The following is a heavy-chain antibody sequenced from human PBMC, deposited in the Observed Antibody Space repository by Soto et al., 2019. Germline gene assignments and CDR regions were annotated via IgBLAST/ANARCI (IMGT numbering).Heavy chain of an antibody. V-gene: IGHV1-18*04. CDR3: ARITYDDFWSGYYTWWFDP. CDR1: GYTFTSYG. J-gene: IGHJ5*02. D-gene: IGHD3-3*01. Sequence: QVQLVQSGAEVKKPGASVKVSCKASGYTFTSYGISWVRQAPGQGLEWMGWISAYNGNTNYAQKLQGRVTMTTDTSTSTAYMELRSLRSDDTAVYYCARITYDDFWSGYYTWWFDPWGQGTLVTVSS. CDR2: ISAYNGNT.